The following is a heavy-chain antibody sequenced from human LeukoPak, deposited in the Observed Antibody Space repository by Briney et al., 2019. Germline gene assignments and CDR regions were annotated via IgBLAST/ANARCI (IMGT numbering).Heavy chain of an antibody. J-gene: IGHJ5*02. CDR2: INTDGSST. V-gene: IGHV3-74*01. Sequence: GGSLRLSCAASGFTFSSYSMNWVRKAPGKGLEWVSRINTDGSSTSYADSVKGRFAISRDNAKNTLYLQMNSLRAEDTAVYYCARESGIAAALDLWGQGTLVTVSS. CDR3: ARESGIAAALDL. D-gene: IGHD6-13*01. CDR1: GFTFSSYS.